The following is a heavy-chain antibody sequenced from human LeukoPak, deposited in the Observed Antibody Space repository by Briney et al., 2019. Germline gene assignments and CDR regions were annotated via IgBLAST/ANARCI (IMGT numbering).Heavy chain of an antibody. CDR2: FDPEDGET. J-gene: IGHJ4*02. D-gene: IGHD2-15*01. CDR1: GYTLTELS. CDR3: ATVESGGSWDYFDY. V-gene: IGHV1-24*01. Sequence: GASVKVSCKVSGYTLTELSMHWVRQAPGKGLEWMGGFDPEDGETIYVQKFQGRVTMTEDTSTDTAYMELSSLRSEDTAVYYCATVESGGSWDYFDYWGQGTLVTVSS.